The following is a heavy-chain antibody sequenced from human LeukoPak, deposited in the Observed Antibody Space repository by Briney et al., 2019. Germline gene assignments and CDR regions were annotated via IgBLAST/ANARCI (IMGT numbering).Heavy chain of an antibody. J-gene: IGHJ5*02. V-gene: IGHV3-23*01. CDR2: ISGSGGST. Sequence: GGSLRLSCGASAFTFSSYAMSWVRQAPGKGLEWVSAISGSGGSTYYADSVKGRFTISRDNSKNTLYLQMNSLRAEDTAVYYCARAPFIAAAGMKLDPWGQGTLVTVSS. D-gene: IGHD6-13*01. CDR1: AFTFSSYA. CDR3: ARAPFIAAAGMKLDP.